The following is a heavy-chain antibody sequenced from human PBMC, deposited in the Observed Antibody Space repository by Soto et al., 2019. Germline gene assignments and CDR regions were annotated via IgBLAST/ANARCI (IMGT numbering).Heavy chain of an antibody. V-gene: IGHV5-51*01. CDR2: IYPGDSNT. Sequence: GESLKISCKGSGYRFTTYWIGWVRQMPGKGLEWMGLIYPGDSNTRFSPSFQGQVTIAVDMSISTAYLQWSSLRVSDTAMYYCASQAYHYDTNSFGYWGQGTLVTVSS. J-gene: IGHJ4*02. CDR1: GYRFTTYW. CDR3: ASQAYHYDTNSFGY. D-gene: IGHD3-22*01.